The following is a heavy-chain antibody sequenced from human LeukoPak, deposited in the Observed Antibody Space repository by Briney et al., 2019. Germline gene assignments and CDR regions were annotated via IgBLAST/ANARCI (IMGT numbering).Heavy chain of an antibody. D-gene: IGHD2-2*01. Sequence: PSETLSLTCTVSGGSISSYYWSWIRQPPGKGLEWIGYIYTSGSTNYNPSLKSRVTISVDTSKNQFSLKLSSVTAADTAVYYCAGNTYCSSTSFYRYALYYYYMDVWGKGTTVTVSS. CDR1: GGSISSYY. J-gene: IGHJ6*03. CDR3: AGNTYCSSTSFYRYALYYYYMDV. CDR2: IYTSGST. V-gene: IGHV4-4*09.